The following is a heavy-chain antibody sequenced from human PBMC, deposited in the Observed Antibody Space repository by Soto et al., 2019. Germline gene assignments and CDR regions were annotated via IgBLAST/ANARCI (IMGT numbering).Heavy chain of an antibody. Sequence: PGGSLRLSCAASAFTFSRFGMHWVRQAPGKGLEWVAVIWHDGSKTYYADPVRGRFTISRDNSKNMLYLEMNSLRAEDTAVYYCARDWNGDYAADVVYWGQGTMVTVSS. J-gene: IGHJ4*02. V-gene: IGHV3-33*01. CDR2: IWHDGSKT. CDR3: ARDWNGDYAADVVY. D-gene: IGHD4-17*01. CDR1: AFTFSRFG.